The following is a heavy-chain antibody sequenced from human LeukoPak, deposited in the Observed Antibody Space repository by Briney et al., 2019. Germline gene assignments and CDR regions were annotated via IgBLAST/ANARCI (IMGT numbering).Heavy chain of an antibody. J-gene: IGHJ4*02. CDR1: GGSISSYY. CDR3: ARDRPSFSLDVAGPFDY. D-gene: IGHD6-19*01. V-gene: IGHV4-4*08. Sequence: SETLSLTCTVSGGSISSYYWSWIRQPPGKGLEWIGYIYTSGSTNYNPSLKSRVTMSVDTSKNQFSLKLSSVTAADTAVYYCARDRPSFSLDVAGPFDYWGQGTLVTVSS. CDR2: IYTSGST.